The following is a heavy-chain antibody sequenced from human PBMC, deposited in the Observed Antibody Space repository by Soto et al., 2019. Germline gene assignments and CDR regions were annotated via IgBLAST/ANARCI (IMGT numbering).Heavy chain of an antibody. CDR1: GFTLTSAD. Sequence: QMQLMQSGPEVKKPGTSVKVSCKASGFTLTSADVQWVRQTRGQRLEWIGWIVGGSGSTNYAQQFQGRLAITRDMYTSTVYMELSSLRSDDTAVYYCAADWSNRPFDFWGQGTLVTVSS. V-gene: IGHV1-58*01. D-gene: IGHD3-3*01. CDR2: IVGGSGST. J-gene: IGHJ4*02. CDR3: AADWSNRPFDF.